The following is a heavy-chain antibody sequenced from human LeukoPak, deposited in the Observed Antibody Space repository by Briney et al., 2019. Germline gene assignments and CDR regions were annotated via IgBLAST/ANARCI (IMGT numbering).Heavy chain of an antibody. CDR3: AQDRDSSGYHYNFDN. V-gene: IGHV3-23*01. CDR1: GFTFSCYA. Sequence: GGSLRLSCAASGFTFSCYAMSWIRQAPGKGLEWVSSISGSGITTYYADSVKGRFTISRDNSKNTLYLQMNSLRAEDTAVYYCAQDRDSSGYHYNFDNWGQGTLVTVSS. J-gene: IGHJ4*02. CDR2: ISGSGITT. D-gene: IGHD3-22*01.